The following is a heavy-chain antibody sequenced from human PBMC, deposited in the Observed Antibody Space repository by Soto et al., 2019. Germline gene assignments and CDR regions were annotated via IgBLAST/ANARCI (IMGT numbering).Heavy chain of an antibody. CDR2: VNGDGSST. D-gene: IGHD2-8*01. V-gene: IGHV3-74*01. CDR1: GYTFSSYW. J-gene: IGHJ4*02. CDR3: ARVMANLPWYFDY. Sequence: SLRLSRASSGYTFSSYWMHWVRQAPGKGLVWVSRVNGDGSSTSYADPVKGRFTISRDNAKNTVHLQMDSLRAEDTAVYYCARVMANLPWYFDYWGQGTLVTVS.